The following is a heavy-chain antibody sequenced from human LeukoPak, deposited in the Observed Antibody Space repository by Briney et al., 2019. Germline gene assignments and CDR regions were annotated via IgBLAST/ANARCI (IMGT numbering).Heavy chain of an antibody. Sequence: ASVKVSCKASGYTFTSYAMHWVRQAPGQRLEWMGWINAGNGNTKYSQEFQGRVTITRGTSASTAYMELSSLRSEDTAVYYCARPGDGYLVGFFDYWGQGTLGTVSS. D-gene: IGHD3-22*01. CDR1: GYTFTSYA. V-gene: IGHV1-3*03. CDR2: INAGNGNT. J-gene: IGHJ4*02. CDR3: ARPGDGYLVGFFDY.